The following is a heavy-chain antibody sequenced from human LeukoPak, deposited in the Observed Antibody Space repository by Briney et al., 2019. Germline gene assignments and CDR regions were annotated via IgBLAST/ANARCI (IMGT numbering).Heavy chain of an antibody. Sequence: PSETLSLTCAVYGGSFSGYYWSWIRQPPGKGLEWIGEINHSGSINYNPSLKSRVTISVDTSKNQFSLKLSSVTAADTAVYYCARGLTFRDYYGSGSPWYYFDYWGQGTLVTVSS. CDR3: ARGLTFRDYYGSGSPWYYFDY. CDR2: INHSGSI. J-gene: IGHJ4*02. D-gene: IGHD3-10*01. V-gene: IGHV4-34*01. CDR1: GGSFSGYY.